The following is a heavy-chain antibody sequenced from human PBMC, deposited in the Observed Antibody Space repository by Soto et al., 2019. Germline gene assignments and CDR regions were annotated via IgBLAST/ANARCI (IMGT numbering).Heavy chain of an antibody. CDR1: GFTFSSYA. CDR2: ISGSGGST. CDR3: ARDGHSGGYAQWNLEKYYMDV. J-gene: IGHJ6*03. Sequence: GGSLRLSCAASGFTFSSYAMSWVRQAPGKGLEWVSAISGSGGSTYYADSVKGRLTNSRDNSKNTLYLQMNSLRAEETAVYYCARDGHSGGYAQWNLEKYYMDVWGKGTTVTVSS. V-gene: IGHV3-23*01. D-gene: IGHD5-12*01.